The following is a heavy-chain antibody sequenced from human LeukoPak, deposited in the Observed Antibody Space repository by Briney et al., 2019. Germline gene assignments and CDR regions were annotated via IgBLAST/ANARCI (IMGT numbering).Heavy chain of an antibody. CDR2: ISSSSKTI. CDR3: ARDSSGYSYPPYYIDY. J-gene: IGHJ4*02. Sequence: GGSLRLSCAASGFSFSTYSMNWVRQAPGKGLEWVSYISSSSKTIYYADSVKGRFTISRDNAKNSLYLQVNSLRAEDTAVYYCARDSSGYSYPPYYIDYWGQGTLVTVSS. D-gene: IGHD3-22*01. V-gene: IGHV3-48*01. CDR1: GFSFSTYS.